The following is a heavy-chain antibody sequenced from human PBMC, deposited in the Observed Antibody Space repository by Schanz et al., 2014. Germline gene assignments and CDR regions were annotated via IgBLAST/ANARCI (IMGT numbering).Heavy chain of an antibody. CDR1: GFTFSTYA. CDR3: AKDSCSSTTCYGYGMDV. CDR2: ISGSGGST. Sequence: QLVGSGGGLIQPGGSLRLSCAASGFTFSTYAMSWVRQAPGKGLEWVSGISGSGGSTYYADSVKGRFTVFRDNSKRTLYLEINDPRAEDTAVYYCAKDSCSSTTCYGYGMDVWGQGSTVTVSS. J-gene: IGHJ6*02. D-gene: IGHD2-2*01. V-gene: IGHV3-23*04.